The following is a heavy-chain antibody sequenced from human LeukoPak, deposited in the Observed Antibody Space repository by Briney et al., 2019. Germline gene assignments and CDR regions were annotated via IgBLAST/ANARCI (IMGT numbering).Heavy chain of an antibody. D-gene: IGHD5-24*01. Sequence: QSGGSLRLSCGASGFTLSDYWMHWVRQAPGKGLVWVSRISSDGSWTSYADSVKGRFTISRDNAKNTLYLQMNSLRAEDTAVYYCARGGYSPNDYWGQGTLVTVSS. V-gene: IGHV3-74*01. CDR1: GFTLSDYW. CDR3: ARGGYSPNDY. CDR2: ISSDGSWT. J-gene: IGHJ4*02.